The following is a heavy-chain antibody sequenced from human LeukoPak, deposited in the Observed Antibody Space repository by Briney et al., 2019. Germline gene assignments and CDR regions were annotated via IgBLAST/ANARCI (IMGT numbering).Heavy chain of an antibody. CDR1: GYTFTSYG. V-gene: IGHV1-69*05. D-gene: IGHD3-22*01. Sequence: ASVKVSCKASGYTFTSYGISWVRQAPGQGLEWMGRIIPIFGTANYAQKFQGRVTITTDESTSTAYMELSSLRSEDTAVYYCARAKYDSSGYYAPSPPPDYWGQGTLVTVSS. CDR3: ARAKYDSSGYYAPSPPPDY. J-gene: IGHJ4*02. CDR2: IIPIFGTA.